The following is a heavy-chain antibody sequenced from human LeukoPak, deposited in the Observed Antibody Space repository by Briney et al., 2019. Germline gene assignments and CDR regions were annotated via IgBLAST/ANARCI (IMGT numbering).Heavy chain of an antibody. CDR1: GFTFSSYW. V-gene: IGHV3-74*01. J-gene: IGHJ4*02. CDR2: INSDGSST. CDR3: ARMGSGYNLYYFDY. Sequence: PGGSLRLSCAASGFTFSSYWMHWVRQAPGKGLVWVSRINSDGSSTSYADSVKGRFTISRDNAKNTLYLQMNNLRAEDTAVYYCARMGSGYNLYYFDYWGQGTLVTVSS. D-gene: IGHD1-1*01.